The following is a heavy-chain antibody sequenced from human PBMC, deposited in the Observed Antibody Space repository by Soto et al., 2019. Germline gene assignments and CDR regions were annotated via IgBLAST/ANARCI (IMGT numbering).Heavy chain of an antibody. V-gene: IGHV5-51*07. D-gene: IGHD6-13*01. CDR3: SIQGATAATFPLICFDR. Sequence: VDSEKSSCEGCGYRYASYWIAWVHQKNGKGLEWVGIIYPDNSDTRYSRSFQGQVTISADKSIRTAYLKWSRLKASDTAVYYCSIQGATAATFPLICFDRRGQGTRVTVSS. CDR1: GYRYASYW. CDR2: IYPDNSDT. J-gene: IGHJ5*02.